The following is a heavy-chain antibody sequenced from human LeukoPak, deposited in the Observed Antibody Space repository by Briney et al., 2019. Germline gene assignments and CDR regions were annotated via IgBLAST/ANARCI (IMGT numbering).Heavy chain of an antibody. V-gene: IGHV4-61*08. J-gene: IGHJ4*02. Sequence: PSETLSLTCTVSGGSISSGDYYWSWIRQPPGKGLEWIGYIYYSGSTNYNPSLKSRVTISVDTSKNQFSLKLSSVTAADTAVYYCARLASSSWPQVFDYWGQGTLVTGSS. CDR3: ARLASSSWPQVFDY. D-gene: IGHD6-13*01. CDR2: IYYSGST. CDR1: GGSISSGDYY.